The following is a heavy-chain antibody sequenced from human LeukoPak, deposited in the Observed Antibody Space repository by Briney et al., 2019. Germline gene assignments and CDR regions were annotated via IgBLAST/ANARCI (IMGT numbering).Heavy chain of an antibody. V-gene: IGHV3-23*01. D-gene: IGHD6-19*01. J-gene: IGHJ4*02. CDR1: GSTFSTTA. CDR2: ISANGVNT. Sequence: PGRSLRPSCAASGSTFSTTATGWVRPAPGKGRGWVSTISANGVNTFYAASVKGPFTISRDNSKSTLHLQVNSLRGEDTAIYYCAKEVAGTGKAFEYWGQGSLVTVSS. CDR3: AKEVAGTGKAFEY.